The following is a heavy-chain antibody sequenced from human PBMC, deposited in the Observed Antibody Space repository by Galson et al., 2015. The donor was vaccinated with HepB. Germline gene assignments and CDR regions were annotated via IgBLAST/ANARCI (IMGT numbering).Heavy chain of an antibody. CDR3: AKDGGYTYGHSDY. Sequence: SLRLSCAASGFTFSDYAMSWVRQPPGKGLEWVSTISGGGGNTYYADSVKGRFTISRDNSKNTLYLQLNSLRAEDTALYYSAKDGGYTYGHSDYWGQGALVTVSS. CDR2: ISGGGGNT. V-gene: IGHV3-23*01. J-gene: IGHJ4*02. CDR1: GFTFSDYA. D-gene: IGHD5-18*01.